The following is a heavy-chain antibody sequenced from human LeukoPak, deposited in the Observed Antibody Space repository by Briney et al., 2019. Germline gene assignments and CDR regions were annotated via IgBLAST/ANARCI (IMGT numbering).Heavy chain of an antibody. Sequence: GGSLRLSCAASGFTFSSYAMSWVRQAPGKGLEWVAFIRYDGSNKYYADSVKDRFTISRDNSKNTLYLQMNSLRAEDTAVYYCANKISSSWLTPSDYWGQGTLVTVSS. D-gene: IGHD6-13*01. V-gene: IGHV3-30*02. CDR1: GFTFSSYA. J-gene: IGHJ4*02. CDR3: ANKISSSWLTPSDY. CDR2: IRYDGSNK.